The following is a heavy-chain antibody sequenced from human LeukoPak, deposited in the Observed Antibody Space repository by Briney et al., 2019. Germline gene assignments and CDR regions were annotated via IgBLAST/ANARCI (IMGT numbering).Heavy chain of an antibody. D-gene: IGHD3-10*01. CDR2: IKRHQSET. J-gene: IGHJ4*02. V-gene: IGHV3-7*05. CDR1: GFTVSNYW. CDR3: ARDPYDYYGSGPFDY. Sequence: GGSLRLSCAASGFTVSNYWMIWVRQAPGKGLEWVATIKRHQSETHYVDSVKGRFTISRDNAKNSVYLQMDSLRVEDTAVYYCARDPYDYYGSGPFDYWGQGTLVTVSS.